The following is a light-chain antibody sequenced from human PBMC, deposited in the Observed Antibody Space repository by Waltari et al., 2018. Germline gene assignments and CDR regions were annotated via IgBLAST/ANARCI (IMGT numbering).Light chain of an antibody. CDR2: RSS. J-gene: IGLJ1*01. CDR1: SSNIGTNS. Sequence: QSVLTQPPSASGTPGQTVTISCSGSSSNIGTNSVNWYQQFPGQAPKLLIYRSSDRPSGVPGRFSGSSSGPSASLAISGLQSEDEAEYYCATWDDTLDIYVFGAGTRLTVL. CDR3: ATWDDTLDIYV. V-gene: IGLV1-44*01.